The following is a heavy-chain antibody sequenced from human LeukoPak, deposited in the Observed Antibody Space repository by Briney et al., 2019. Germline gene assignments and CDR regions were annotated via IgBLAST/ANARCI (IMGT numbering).Heavy chain of an antibody. V-gene: IGHV3-7*03. Sequence: GGSLRLSCAASGFTFSSYGMNWVRQAPGKGLEWVANIKQDGSEKYYVDSVKGRFTISRDNAKNSLYLQMNSQRAEDTAVYYCARRYFDYWGQGTLVSVSS. CDR3: ARRYFDY. CDR1: GFTFSSYG. CDR2: IKQDGSEK. J-gene: IGHJ4*02.